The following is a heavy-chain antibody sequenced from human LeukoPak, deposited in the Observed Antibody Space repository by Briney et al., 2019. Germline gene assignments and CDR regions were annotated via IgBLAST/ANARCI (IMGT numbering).Heavy chain of an antibody. CDR2: INGVSSYI. CDR1: GFTFSTYR. Sequence: PGGSLRLSCAASGFTFSTYRMNWVRQAPGKGLEWVSAINGVSSYIDYADSLKGRFTISRDNAKNSLYLQMNSLRVEDTAVYYCAREGYSNYYFDYWGQGTLVTVSS. CDR3: AREGYSNYYFDY. D-gene: IGHD4-11*01. J-gene: IGHJ4*02. V-gene: IGHV3-21*01.